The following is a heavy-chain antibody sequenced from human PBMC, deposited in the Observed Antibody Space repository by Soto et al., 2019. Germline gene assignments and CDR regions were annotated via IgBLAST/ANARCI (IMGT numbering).Heavy chain of an antibody. CDR1: GCTFTNYG. J-gene: IGHJ4*02. CDR3: ARGETPREY. V-gene: IGHV1-18*01. CDR2: ISAYNGNT. Sequence: QVQLVQSGVEVKKPGASVNVSCKTSGCTFTNYGVSWVRQAPGQGLEWMGWISAYNGNTSYAQKLQGRITMTTDTSTSTAFMELRSLTSDDTAVYFCARGETPREYWGQGSLVTVSS.